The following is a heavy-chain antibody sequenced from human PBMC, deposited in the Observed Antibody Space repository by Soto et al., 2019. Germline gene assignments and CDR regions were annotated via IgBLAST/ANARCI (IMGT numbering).Heavy chain of an antibody. D-gene: IGHD6-13*01. CDR1: GYTFTSYD. CDR3: ARGTAGEGDSSSWYNYYYYYMDV. Sequence: QVPLVQSGAEVKKPGASVKVSCKASGYTFTSYDINWVRQATGQGLEWMGWMNPNSGNTGYAQKFQGRVTMTRNTSISTAYMELSSLRSEDTAVYYCARGTAGEGDSSSWYNYYYYYMDVWGKGTTVTVSS. J-gene: IGHJ6*03. V-gene: IGHV1-8*01. CDR2: MNPNSGNT.